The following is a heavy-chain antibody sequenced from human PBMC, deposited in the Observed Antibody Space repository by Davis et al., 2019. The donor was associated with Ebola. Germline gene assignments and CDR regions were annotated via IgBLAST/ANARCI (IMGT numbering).Heavy chain of an antibody. D-gene: IGHD5-12*01. CDR3: AKGRLRLGYYYGMDV. V-gene: IGHV3-7*03. J-gene: IGHJ6*02. CDR2: IKQDGSEK. CDR1: GFTFSSYE. Sequence: GESLKISCAASGFTFSSYEMNWVRQAPGKGLEWVANIKQDGSEKYYVDSVKGRFTISRDNAKNSLYLQMNSLRAEDTALYYCAKGRLRLGYYYGMDVWGQGTTVTVSS.